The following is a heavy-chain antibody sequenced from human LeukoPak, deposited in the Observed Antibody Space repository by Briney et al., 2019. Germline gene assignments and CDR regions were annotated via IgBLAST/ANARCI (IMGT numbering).Heavy chain of an antibody. J-gene: IGHJ4*02. CDR2: LNPNSGGT. CDR1: GYTITGYY. D-gene: IGHD6-19*01. V-gene: IGHV1-2*06. CDR3: ARGPGIVVTGTDFFDY. Sequence: GASVKVSCKASGYTITGYYMHWVRQAPGQGLEWMGRLNPNSGGTNYAQKFQGRVAMTRDTSISTAYMELSRLTSADTAVYYCARGPGIVVTGTDFFDYWGQGTLVTVSS.